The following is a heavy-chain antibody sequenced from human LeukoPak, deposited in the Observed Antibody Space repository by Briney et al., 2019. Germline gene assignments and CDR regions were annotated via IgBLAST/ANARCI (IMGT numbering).Heavy chain of an antibody. CDR3: AREGGDPRWLDP. CDR1: GGSISSYY. D-gene: IGHD6-25*01. V-gene: IGHV4-4*07. J-gene: IGHJ5*02. CDR2: INTSGST. Sequence: SETLSLTCTVFGGSISSYYWTWIRQSAGKGLEWIGRINTSGSTNYNPSLRSRVTMSVNTSKNQFSLNLTSVTAADTAVYSCAREGGDPRWLDPWGQETLVTVSS.